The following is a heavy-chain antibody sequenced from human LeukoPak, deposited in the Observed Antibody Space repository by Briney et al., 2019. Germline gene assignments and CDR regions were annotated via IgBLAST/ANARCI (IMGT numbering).Heavy chain of an antibody. J-gene: IGHJ4*02. Sequence: GGSLRLSCAASGITFSSYGMHWVRQAPGKGLEWVAVIWYDGSNKYYADSVKGRFTISRDNSKNTLYLQMNSLRAEDTAVYYCAREEATVTTFDHWGQETLVTVSS. V-gene: IGHV3-33*01. CDR2: IWYDGSNK. CDR1: GITFSSYG. D-gene: IGHD4-17*01. CDR3: AREEATVTTFDH.